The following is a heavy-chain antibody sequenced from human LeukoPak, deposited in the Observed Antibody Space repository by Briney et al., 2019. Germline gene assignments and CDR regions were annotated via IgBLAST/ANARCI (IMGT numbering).Heavy chain of an antibody. CDR3: ARGRRGAAGYYYYYMDV. Sequence: PSETLSLTCTVSGGSISSYYWSWIRQPAGKGLEWIGRIYSTGSTNYNPSLKSRVTMSVDTSKNQFSLKLSSVTAADTAVYYCARGRRGAAGYYYYYMDVWGKGTTVTVSS. D-gene: IGHD3-10*01. CDR1: GGSISSYY. CDR2: IYSTGST. V-gene: IGHV4-4*07. J-gene: IGHJ6*03.